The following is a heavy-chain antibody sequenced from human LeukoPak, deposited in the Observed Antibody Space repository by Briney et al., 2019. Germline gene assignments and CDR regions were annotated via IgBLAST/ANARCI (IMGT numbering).Heavy chain of an antibody. CDR1: GGFISTYY. CDR2: IYYSGST. CDR3: ARDQDLGYCSGTSCQGGYAFDI. V-gene: IGHV4-59*01. J-gene: IGHJ3*02. D-gene: IGHD2-2*01. Sequence: SETLSLTCTVSGGFISTYYWSWIRQPPGKGLEWLGYIYYSGSTNYNPSLKSRLTISVDMFKNQFSLKLGSVTAADTAVYYCARDQDLGYCSGTSCQGGYAFDIWGQGTLVTVSS.